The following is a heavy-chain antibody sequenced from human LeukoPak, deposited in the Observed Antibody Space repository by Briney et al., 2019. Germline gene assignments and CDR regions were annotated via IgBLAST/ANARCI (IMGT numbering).Heavy chain of an antibody. CDR2: INPSDGGT. CDR1: GYTFTSYY. J-gene: IGHJ4*02. CDR3: ARGGVVVVPAAISPYYFDY. Sequence: ASVKVSCEASGYTFTSYYMHWVRQAPGQGLEWMGIINPSDGGTSYAQRFQGRVTMTRDMSTSTVYMGLSSLRSEDTAVYYCARGGVVVVPAAISPYYFDYWGQGTLVTVSS. D-gene: IGHD2-2*01. V-gene: IGHV1-46*01.